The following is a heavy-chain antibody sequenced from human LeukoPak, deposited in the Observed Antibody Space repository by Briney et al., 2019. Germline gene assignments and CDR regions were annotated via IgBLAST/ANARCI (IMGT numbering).Heavy chain of an antibody. CDR1: GYVFIDYH. CDR2: INTNTGKP. V-gene: IGHV7-4-1*02. CDR3: ARGSGGSWALFDY. J-gene: IGHJ4*02. D-gene: IGHD3-16*01. Sequence: ASVKVSCKASGYVFIDYHLHWVRQAPGQGLEWMGGINTNTGKPTYAQGFTGRFVLSLDTSDSTTYLQISSLRSEDTAVYYCARGSGGSWALFDYWGRGTLVTVSS.